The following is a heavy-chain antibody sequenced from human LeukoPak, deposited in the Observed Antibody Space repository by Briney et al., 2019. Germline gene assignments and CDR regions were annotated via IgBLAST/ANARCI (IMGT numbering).Heavy chain of an antibody. J-gene: IGHJ4*02. D-gene: IGHD6-13*01. CDR1: GGSISTYY. V-gene: IGHV4-59*01. CDR3: ARSGGYSSSWSL. CDR2: VYYSGST. Sequence: SETLSLTYTVSGGSISTYYWNWIRQPPGKGLEWIGYVYYSGSTNYNPPLKSRVTISVDTSKNQFSLKLNSVTAADTAVYYCARSGGYSSSWSLWGQGTLVTVPS.